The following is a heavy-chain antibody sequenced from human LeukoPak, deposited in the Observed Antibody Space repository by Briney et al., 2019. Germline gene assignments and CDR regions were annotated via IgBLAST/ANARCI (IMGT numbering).Heavy chain of an antibody. CDR3: ARLRYSDY. D-gene: IGHD2-8*01. CDR1: GFTFDDYA. J-gene: IGHJ4*02. CDR2: ISWNSGSI. V-gene: IGHV3-9*01. Sequence: GGSLRLSCAASGFTFDDYAMHWVRQAPGKGLEWVSGISWNSGSIGYVDSVKGRFTISRDNAKNSLYLQMNSLRAEDTAVYYCARLRYSDYWGQGTLVTVSS.